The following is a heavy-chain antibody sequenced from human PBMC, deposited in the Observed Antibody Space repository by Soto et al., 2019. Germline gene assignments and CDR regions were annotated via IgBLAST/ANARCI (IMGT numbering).Heavy chain of an antibody. V-gene: IGHV3-72*01. Sequence: EVQLVESGGGLVQPGGSLRLSCAVSGFSFSDHYMDWVRQAPGKGLEWVGRTRDRANSYTTEYAASVKGRFTISRDDSKNSRYLQMNSLKTEDTAVYYCVRDSVRGWSNFDYWGQGSLVTVSS. CDR2: TRDRANSYTT. CDR3: VRDSVRGWSNFDY. CDR1: GFSFSDHY. D-gene: IGHD6-19*01. J-gene: IGHJ4*02.